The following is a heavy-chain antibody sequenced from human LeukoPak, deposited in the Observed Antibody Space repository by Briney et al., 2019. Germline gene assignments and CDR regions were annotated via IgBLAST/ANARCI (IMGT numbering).Heavy chain of an antibody. D-gene: IGHD3-22*01. J-gene: IGHJ4*02. CDR2: INPNSGGT. Sequence: ASVKVSCKASGYTFTGYYMHWVRQAPGQGLEWMGRINPNSGGTNYAQKFQGRVTMTRDTSISTAYMELSRLRSGDTAVYYCARDIDDSSGDRFDYWGQGTLVTVSS. CDR1: GYTFTGYY. CDR3: ARDIDDSSGDRFDY. V-gene: IGHV1-2*06.